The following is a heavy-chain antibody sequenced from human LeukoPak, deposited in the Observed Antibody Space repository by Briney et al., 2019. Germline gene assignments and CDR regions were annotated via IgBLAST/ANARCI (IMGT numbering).Heavy chain of an antibody. J-gene: IGHJ3*02. D-gene: IGHD3-3*01. CDR1: GFTFSSYW. V-gene: IGHV3-7*01. Sequence: GGSLRLSCAASGFTFSSYWMSWVRQAPGKGLEWVANIKQDGSEKYYVDSVKGRFTISRDSAKNSLYLQMNSLRAEDTAVYYCARERYDFWSGYCIAFDIWGQGTMVTVSS. CDR3: ARERYDFWSGYCIAFDI. CDR2: IKQDGSEK.